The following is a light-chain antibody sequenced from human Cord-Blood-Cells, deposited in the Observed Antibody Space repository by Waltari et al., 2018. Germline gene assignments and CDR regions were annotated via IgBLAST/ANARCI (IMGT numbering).Light chain of an antibody. CDR3: QQYGSSYT. V-gene: IGKV3-20*01. Sequence: EIVLTQSPGTLSLSPGERATLSCRASQRVSSSYLAWYQQKPGQAPRLLIYGASSRATGIPDRFSGSGSGTDFTLTISRLESEDFAVYYCQQYGSSYTFGQGTKLEIK. CDR1: QRVSSSY. CDR2: GAS. J-gene: IGKJ2*01.